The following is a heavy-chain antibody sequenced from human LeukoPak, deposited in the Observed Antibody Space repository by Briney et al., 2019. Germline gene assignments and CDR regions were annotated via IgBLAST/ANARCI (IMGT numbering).Heavy chain of an antibody. CDR2: IKQDGSEK. V-gene: IGHV3-7*01. CDR1: GFTFSSYW. Sequence: GGSLRLSCAASGFTFSSYWMSWVRQAPGKGLEWMANIKQDGSEKYYVDSVKGRFTISRDNAKNSLYLQMNSLRAEDTAVYYCARDQIVVVPAARGYYFDYWGQGTLVTVSS. D-gene: IGHD2-2*01. J-gene: IGHJ4*02. CDR3: ARDQIVVVPAARGYYFDY.